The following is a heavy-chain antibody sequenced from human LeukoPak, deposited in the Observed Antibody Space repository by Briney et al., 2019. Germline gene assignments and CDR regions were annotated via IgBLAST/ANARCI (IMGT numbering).Heavy chain of an antibody. V-gene: IGHV3-7*01. CDR3: ARVGPRYYYDSSGYYSHAGAEDY. D-gene: IGHD3-22*01. J-gene: IGHJ4*02. CDR1: GFTFSSYW. Sequence: PGGSLRLSCAASGFTFSSYWMSWVRQAPGKGLEWVANIKEDGSEKYYVDSVKGRFTISRDNAKNSLYLQMNSLRAEDTAVYYCARVGPRYYYDSSGYYSHAGAEDYWGQGTLVTVSS. CDR2: IKEDGSEK.